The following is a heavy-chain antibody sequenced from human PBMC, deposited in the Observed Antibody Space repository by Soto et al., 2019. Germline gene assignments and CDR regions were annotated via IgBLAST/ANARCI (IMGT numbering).Heavy chain of an antibody. CDR2: IFHSGDT. CDR3: ARAPRRTRAWCFDL. J-gene: IGHJ2*01. CDR1: GGSINTGDYY. Sequence: QEHLEESGPGLVKPSQTLSLTCTLSGGSINTGDYYWNWLRQHPGKGLEWIGYIFHSGDTYYNPSLEGRLPTSMDTSNNHFSLELHSATAADTAVSFCARAPRRTRAWCFDLWGRGSLVTVSS. V-gene: IGHV4-31*03.